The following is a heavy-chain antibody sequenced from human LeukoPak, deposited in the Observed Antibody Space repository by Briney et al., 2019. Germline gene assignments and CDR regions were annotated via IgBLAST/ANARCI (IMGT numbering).Heavy chain of an antibody. V-gene: IGHV4-30-4*01. D-gene: IGHD3-22*01. Sequence: PSETLSLTCTVSGGSFSSSDYYWSWIRQPPGKGLEWIGYIFYSGSTYYNTSLKSRVSISFDTSKNQFSLRLSSVTAADTAVYYCARDAAYYDSTGHPIGYMDVWGKGTTVTVSS. J-gene: IGHJ6*03. CDR3: ARDAAYYDSTGHPIGYMDV. CDR1: GGSFSSSDYY. CDR2: IFYSGST.